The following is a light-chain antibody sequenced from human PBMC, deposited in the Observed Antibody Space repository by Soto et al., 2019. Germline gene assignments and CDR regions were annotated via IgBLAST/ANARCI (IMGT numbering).Light chain of an antibody. CDR2: DTT. Sequence: QAVVTQESSLTVSPGGTVTLTCDSSIDTVTTSHWPYWFQQKPGQAPKTLIYDTTNRHSWTPARFSGSILGGKAALIRSGAQPEDEAEYYCLLSYNGAPAVFGGGTQLTVL. CDR3: LLSYNGAPAV. CDR1: IDTVTTSHW. V-gene: IGLV7-46*01. J-gene: IGLJ7*01.